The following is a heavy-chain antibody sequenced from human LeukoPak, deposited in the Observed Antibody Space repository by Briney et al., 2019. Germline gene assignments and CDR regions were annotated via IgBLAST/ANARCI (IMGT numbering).Heavy chain of an antibody. CDR2: IGSGT. J-gene: IGHJ4*02. CDR3: AKVLAYYFDY. Sequence: GGSLRLSCAASGFTFSRHPMNWVRQAPGKGLEWVSAIGSGTYYADSVKGRFTISRDNSKNTLYLQMNSLRAEDTAVYYCAKVLAYYFDYWGQGTLVTVSS. CDR1: GFTFSRHP. V-gene: IGHV3-23*01.